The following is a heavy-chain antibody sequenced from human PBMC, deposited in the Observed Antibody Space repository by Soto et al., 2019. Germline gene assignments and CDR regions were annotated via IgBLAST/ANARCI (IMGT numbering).Heavy chain of an antibody. D-gene: IGHD3-10*01. J-gene: IGHJ6*02. CDR1: GSTFSSDV. V-gene: IGHV3-23*01. Sequence: EVQLLESGGGLVQPGGSLRLSCVASGSTFSSDVMSWVRQAPGKGLEWVSGISGGTTYYADSVQGRFTISRDNFKNTLFLQMNSLRAEDTAVYRCXXRXXXXXGSSHFYGTDVWGQGTTVTVSS. CDR2: ISGGTT. CDR3: XXRXXXXXGSSHFYGTDV.